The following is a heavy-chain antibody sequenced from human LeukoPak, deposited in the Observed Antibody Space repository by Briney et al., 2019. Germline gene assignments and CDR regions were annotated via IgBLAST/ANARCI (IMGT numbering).Heavy chain of an antibody. Sequence: GGSLRLSCAASGFTVSSNYMSWVRQAPGKGLEWVSVIYSGGSTYYADSVKGRFTISRDNSKNTLYLQMNRLRAEDTAVYYCARAWGTTVPRDRLNYYYYYGMDVWGQGTTVTVSS. CDR3: ARAWGTTVPRDRLNYYYYYGMDV. J-gene: IGHJ6*02. V-gene: IGHV3-66*01. CDR2: IYSGGST. D-gene: IGHD4-17*01. CDR1: GFTVSSNY.